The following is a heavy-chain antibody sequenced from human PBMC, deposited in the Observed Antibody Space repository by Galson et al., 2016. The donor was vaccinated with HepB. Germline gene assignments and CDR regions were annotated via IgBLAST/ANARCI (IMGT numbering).Heavy chain of an antibody. D-gene: IGHD1/OR15-1a*01. CDR1: GDSVSSNSAA. V-gene: IGHV6-1*01. CDR3: VEQRKGAPYGMDV. J-gene: IGHJ6*02. Sequence: CAISGDSVSSNSAAWNWIRQSPSRGLEWLGRTYYRSKWYNDYAVSAKSRIIVNPDTSKNQFSLQLNPVTPEDTAVYYCVEQRKGAPYGMDVWGQGTTVTVSS. CDR2: TYYRSKWYN.